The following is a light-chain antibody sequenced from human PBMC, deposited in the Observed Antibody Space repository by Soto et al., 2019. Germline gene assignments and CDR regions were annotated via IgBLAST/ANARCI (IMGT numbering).Light chain of an antibody. V-gene: IGKV1-5*03. Sequence: DIQMTQSPSTLSASVGDRVPITCRASHSVNSWLAWFQQKPGKPPKLLIYKASTLESGVPSRFSGSGSGTEFTLTISSLQPDDFGTYYCQQYNNYWTFGEGTKVDIK. CDR3: QQYNNYWT. CDR2: KAS. J-gene: IGKJ1*01. CDR1: HSVNSW.